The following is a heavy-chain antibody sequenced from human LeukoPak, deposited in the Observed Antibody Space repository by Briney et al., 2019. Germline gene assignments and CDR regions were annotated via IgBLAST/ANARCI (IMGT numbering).Heavy chain of an antibody. CDR3: AKDMSDYYYYGMDV. CDR1: GFTFRKHW. V-gene: IGHV3-74*01. CDR2: INPDDGST. J-gene: IGHJ6*02. D-gene: IGHD3-10*02. Sequence: PGGSLRLSCAASGFTFRKHWLHWVRQAPGKGLVWVSRINPDDGSTSYADSVKGRFTISRDNAKSTLYLQMNSLRAEDTALYYCAKDMSDYYYYGMDVWGQGTTVTVSS.